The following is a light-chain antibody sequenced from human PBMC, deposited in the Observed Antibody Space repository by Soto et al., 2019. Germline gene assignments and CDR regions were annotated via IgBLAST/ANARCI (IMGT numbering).Light chain of an antibody. J-gene: IGKJ3*01. CDR1: QGISSY. CDR2: AAS. Sequence: ALRMTQSPSSLSASTGDRVTITCRASQGISSYLAWYQQKPGKAPKLLIYAASTLQSGVPSRFSGSGSGTDFTLTISCLQSEDFATYYCQQYYSYPVAFGPGT. CDR3: QQYYSYPVA. V-gene: IGKV1-8*01.